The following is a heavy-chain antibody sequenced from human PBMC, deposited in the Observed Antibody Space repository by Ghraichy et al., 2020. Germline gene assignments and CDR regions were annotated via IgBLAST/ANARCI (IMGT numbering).Heavy chain of an antibody. CDR1: DGSIGSTSYY. CDR3: ARRHDYFWFDP. Sequence: SETLSLTCSVSDGSIGSTSYYWGWILQPPGKGLEYIGSIYYNGHADYNPALKSRVTISVDTSKSQFSLRLTSVTAADTAVYYCARRHDYFWFDPWGQGTLVTVSS. CDR2: IYYNGHA. D-gene: IGHD2/OR15-2a*01. J-gene: IGHJ5*02. V-gene: IGHV4-39*01.